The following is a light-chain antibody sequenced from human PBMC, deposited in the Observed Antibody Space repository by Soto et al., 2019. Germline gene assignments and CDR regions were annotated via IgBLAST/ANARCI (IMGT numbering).Light chain of an antibody. V-gene: IGKV2-28*01. J-gene: IGKJ2*02. CDR3: MQALQSPRT. CDR1: QPLLHSNGFNY. CDR2: LGS. Sequence: DVVMTQSPLSLPVPPGEPASISCRSSQPLLHSNGFNYLDWYLQRPGQSPQLLIFLGSTRASGVPDRFSGSGSGTEFTLKISRVEAEDVGVYYCMQALQSPRTFGQGTKLEIK.